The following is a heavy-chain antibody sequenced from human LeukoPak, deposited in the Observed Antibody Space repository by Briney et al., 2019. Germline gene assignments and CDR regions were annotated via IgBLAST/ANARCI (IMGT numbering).Heavy chain of an antibody. CDR2: ISNSGSTK. Sequence: GGPLRPSCTASEFPFNTYEMNWVRPAPGKGLEGISYISNSGSTKNYADSLKGRFTIPRDNAKDSLYLHINSLRAEDTAGIYCAGGGDCWGQGALVTVSS. V-gene: IGHV3-48*03. D-gene: IGHD6-25*01. CDR3: AGGGDC. CDR1: EFPFNTYE. J-gene: IGHJ4*02.